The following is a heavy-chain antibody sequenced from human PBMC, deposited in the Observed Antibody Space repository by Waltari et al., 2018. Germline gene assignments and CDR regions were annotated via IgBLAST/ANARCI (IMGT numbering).Heavy chain of an antibody. CDR3: ARDRENQGYFDY. CDR1: GFTFISYA. J-gene: IGHJ4*02. D-gene: IGHD1-26*01. Sequence: QVQLVESGGGVVQPARSLRLSCAAYGFTFISYAMRWLRQAPGKGLEWVAVISYDGSNKYYADSVKDRFTISRDNSKNTLYLQMNSLRAEDTAVYYCARDRENQGYFDYWGQGTLVTVSS. CDR2: ISYDGSNK. V-gene: IGHV3-30*01.